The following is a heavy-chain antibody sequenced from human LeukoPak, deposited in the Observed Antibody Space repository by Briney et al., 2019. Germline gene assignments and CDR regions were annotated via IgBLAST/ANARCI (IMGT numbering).Heavy chain of an antibody. V-gene: IGHV1-46*01. D-gene: IGHD3-10*01. Sequence: ASVKVSCKACGYTFTSYYMHWVRQDPGQGLEWMGIINPSGGSTSYAQKFQGRVTMTRDTSTSTVYMELSSLRSEDTAVYYCARAVPPDATFDYWGQGTLVTVSS. CDR1: GYTFTSYY. CDR3: ARAVPPDATFDY. CDR2: INPSGGST. J-gene: IGHJ4*02.